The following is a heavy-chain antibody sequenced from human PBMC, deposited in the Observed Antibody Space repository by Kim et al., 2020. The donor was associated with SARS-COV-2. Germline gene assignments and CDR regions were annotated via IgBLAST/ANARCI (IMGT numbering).Heavy chain of an antibody. Sequence: GGSLRLSCAASGFTFSNYWMSWVRQAPGKGLEWVANIKQGGSETNYVDSVRGRFTISRDDADNSLYLQMHILRAEDTAVYYCARDRTMHYGGPGSWGQG. CDR1: GFTFSNYW. J-gene: IGHJ5*02. V-gene: IGHV3-7*01. D-gene: IGHD4-17*01. CDR2: IKQGGSET. CDR3: ARDRTMHYGGPGS.